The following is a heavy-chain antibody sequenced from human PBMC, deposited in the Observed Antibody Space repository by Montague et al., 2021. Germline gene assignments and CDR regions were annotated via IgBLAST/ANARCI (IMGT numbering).Heavy chain of an antibody. D-gene: IGHD7-27*01. CDR3: ASTGAATAWRAYEI. V-gene: IGHV3-13*04. CDR1: GFTFSSYD. J-gene: IGHJ3*02. CDR2: IGTAGDT. Sequence: SLRLSCAASGFTFSSYDMHWVRQATGKGLEWVSAIGTAGDTFYPGSVKGRFTISRENAENSLYLQMNRLRAGDTAVYYCASTGAATAWRAYEIWGLGTMVTVSS.